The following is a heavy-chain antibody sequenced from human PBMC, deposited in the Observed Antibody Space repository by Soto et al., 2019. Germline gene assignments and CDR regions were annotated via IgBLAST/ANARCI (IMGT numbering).Heavy chain of an antibody. D-gene: IGHD2-2*01. CDR2: IYYSGNI. CDR3: VRGLGFCSSTSCYPWFDP. Sequence: PSETLSLTCTVSGGSISSYYWSWIRQPPGKGLEWIGYIYYSGNINYNPSLKSRVTISVDTSKNQFSLKLSSVTAADTAVYYCVRGLGFCSSTSCYPWFDPWGQGTLVTVSS. J-gene: IGHJ5*02. V-gene: IGHV4-59*01. CDR1: GGSISSYY.